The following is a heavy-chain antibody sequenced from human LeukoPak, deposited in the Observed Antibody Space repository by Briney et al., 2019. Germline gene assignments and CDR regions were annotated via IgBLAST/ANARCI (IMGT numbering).Heavy chain of an antibody. CDR1: GGSFSGYY. J-gene: IGHJ4*02. D-gene: IGHD4-17*01. V-gene: IGHV4-34*01. CDR3: ARDLDGDRFDY. Sequence: SETLSLTCAVYGGSFSGYYWSWIRQPPGKGLEWIGEINHSGSTNYNPSLKSRVTISVDTSKNQFSLKLSSVTAADTAVYYCARDLDGDRFDYWGQGTLITVSS. CDR2: INHSGST.